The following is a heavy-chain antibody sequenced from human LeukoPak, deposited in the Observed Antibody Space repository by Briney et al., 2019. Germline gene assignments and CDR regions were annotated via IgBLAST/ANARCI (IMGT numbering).Heavy chain of an antibody. J-gene: IGHJ3*02. CDR2: INHSGST. D-gene: IGHD2-15*01. V-gene: IGHV4-34*01. CDR3: ARGHMGVVAANGAFDI. Sequence: PSETLSLTCAVYGGSFSGYYWSWIRQPPGKGLEWIGEINHSGSTNYNPSLKSRVTISVDTSKNQFSLKLSSVTAADTAVYYCARGHMGVVAANGAFDIWGQGTMVTVSS. CDR1: GGSFSGYY.